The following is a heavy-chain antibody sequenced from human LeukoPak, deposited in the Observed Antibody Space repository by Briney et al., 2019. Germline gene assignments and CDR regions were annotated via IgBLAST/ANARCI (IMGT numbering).Heavy chain of an antibody. CDR3: TRVHGGYPFDS. Sequence: GGSLRLSCAASGFTFSSYEMNWVRQAPGKGLEWVSYISSSGSNIKYADSVKGRFTISRDNAKNSLYLQMNSLRAEDTAVYYCTRVHGGYPFDSWGQGTLVTVSS. CDR1: GFTFSSYE. J-gene: IGHJ4*02. CDR2: ISSSGSNI. V-gene: IGHV3-48*03. D-gene: IGHD2-15*01.